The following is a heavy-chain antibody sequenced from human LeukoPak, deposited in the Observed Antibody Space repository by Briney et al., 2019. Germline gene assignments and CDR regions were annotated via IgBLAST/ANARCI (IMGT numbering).Heavy chain of an antibody. J-gene: IGHJ5*02. Sequence: WVRQAPGKGLEWIGSIYYSGSTYYNPSLKSRVTISVDTSKNQFSLKLSSVTAADTAVYYCARLRYSSGWYDVNWFDPWGQGTLVTVSS. D-gene: IGHD6-19*01. CDR3: ARLRYSSGWYDVNWFDP. CDR2: IYYSGST. V-gene: IGHV4-39*01.